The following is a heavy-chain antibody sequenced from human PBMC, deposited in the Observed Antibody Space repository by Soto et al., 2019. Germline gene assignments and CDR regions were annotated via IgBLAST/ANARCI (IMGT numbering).Heavy chain of an antibody. CDR3: ARDRPTYYYDSSGYGF. CDR1: GYTFTSYG. CDR2: ISAYNGNT. V-gene: IGHV1-18*01. J-gene: IGHJ4*02. Sequence: QVQLVQSGAEVKKPGASVKVSCKASGYTFTSYGISWVRQAPGQGLEWMGWISAYNGNTNYAQTCQGRFTMTTDTSTSTAYMELRSLRSDDTAVYYCARDRPTYYYDSSGYGFWGQGTLVTVSS. D-gene: IGHD3-22*01.